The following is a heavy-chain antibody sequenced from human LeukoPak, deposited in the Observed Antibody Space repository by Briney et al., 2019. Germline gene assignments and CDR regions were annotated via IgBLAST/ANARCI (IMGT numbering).Heavy chain of an antibody. CDR2: IYYSGST. CDR1: GGSISSYY. V-gene: IGHV4-59*01. CDR3: ARVDTGAMDV. D-gene: IGHD5-18*01. J-gene: IGHJ6*03. Sequence: SETLSLTCTVSGGSISSYYWSWIRQPPGKGLEWIGYIYYSGSTNYNPSLKSRVTISVDTSKNQSSLKLSSVTAADTAVYYCARVDTGAMDVWGKGTTVTVSS.